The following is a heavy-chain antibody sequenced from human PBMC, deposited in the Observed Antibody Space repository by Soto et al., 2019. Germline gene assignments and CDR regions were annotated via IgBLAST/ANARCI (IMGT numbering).Heavy chain of an antibody. CDR1: GDTFSNYA. V-gene: IGHV1-69*12. J-gene: IGHJ3*02. D-gene: IGHD1-7*01. CDR3: AREESAPGTFSEDASDI. CDR2: IVPIFRTT. Sequence: QVQLVQSGAEVKKSGSSVKVACKVSGDTFSNYAINWVRRAPGQGLEWMGAIVPIFRTTNYAQKFQGRVTITADESTITAYMELSRLRSDDTATYYCAREESAPGTFSEDASDIWGQGTKVTVSS.